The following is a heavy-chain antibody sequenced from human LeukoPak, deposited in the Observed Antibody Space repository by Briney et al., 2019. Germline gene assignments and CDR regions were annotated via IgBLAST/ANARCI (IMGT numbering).Heavy chain of an antibody. D-gene: IGHD6-13*01. CDR2: ISAYNGNT. J-gene: IGHJ4*02. CDR3: ARGYSSSWLDY. V-gene: IGHV1-18*03. CDR1: GYTFTTKG. Sequence: ASVKVSCRASGYTFTTKGFSWWRRPPGQGLEGWGWISAYNGNTNYAQKLQGRVTMTTDTSTSTAYMELRSLRSDDMAVYYCARGYSSSWLDYWGQGTLVTVSS.